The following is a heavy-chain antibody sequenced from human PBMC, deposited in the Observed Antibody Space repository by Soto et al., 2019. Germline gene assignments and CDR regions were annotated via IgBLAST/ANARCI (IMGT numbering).Heavy chain of an antibody. Sequence: GASVKVSCKASGGTFSTYPISWVRQAPGQGLEWMGWISAYNGNTNYAQKLQGRVTMTTDTSTSTAYMELRSLRSDDTAVYYCAFRGYSYGYDYWGQGTLVTVSS. J-gene: IGHJ4*02. CDR1: GGTFSTYP. CDR3: AFRGYSYGYDY. D-gene: IGHD5-18*01. V-gene: IGHV1-18*01. CDR2: ISAYNGNT.